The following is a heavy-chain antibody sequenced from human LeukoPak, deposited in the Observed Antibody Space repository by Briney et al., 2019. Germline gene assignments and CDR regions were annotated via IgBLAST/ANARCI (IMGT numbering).Heavy chain of an antibody. J-gene: IGHJ6*03. CDR1: GYTFTSYY. Sequence: ASVKFSCKASGYTFTSYYMHCVRQAPGQGLEWMGIINPSCGSTSYAQKFQGRVTFSSDGSTSTAYMELSSLISEDTAVYYCARGLLSGDSFGYYNYYMDVWGKGTTVTVSS. CDR3: ARGLLSGDSFGYYNYYMDV. CDR2: INPSCGST. V-gene: IGHV1-46*01. D-gene: IGHD5-18*01.